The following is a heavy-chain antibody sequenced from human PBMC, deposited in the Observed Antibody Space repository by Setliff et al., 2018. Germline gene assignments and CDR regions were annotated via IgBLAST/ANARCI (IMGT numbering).Heavy chain of an antibody. CDR2: IIPIFGTA. Sequence: GASVKVSCKASGGTFSSYAISWVRQATGQGLEWMGGIIPIFGTANYAQKFQGRVTITTDESTSTAYMELSSLRSEDTAVYYCARGLYSSGYLFDSFDYWGQGTLVTVSS. CDR3: ARGLYSSGYLFDSFDY. CDR1: GGTFSSYA. V-gene: IGHV1-69*05. J-gene: IGHJ4*02. D-gene: IGHD6-19*01.